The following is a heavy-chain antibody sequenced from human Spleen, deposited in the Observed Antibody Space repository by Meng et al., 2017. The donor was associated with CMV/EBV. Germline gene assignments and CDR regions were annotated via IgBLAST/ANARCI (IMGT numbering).Heavy chain of an antibody. Sequence: SELTFTSYWMHWGRQATGKGLEWVAAISSDETTTYYPDSVRGRFTVSRDNSKNVIYLQMNSLRPEDTALYFCAKDPIGGNYRGSHFDYWGQGVLVTVSS. D-gene: IGHD3-16*01. CDR1: ELTFTSYW. V-gene: IGHV3-30-3*02. J-gene: IGHJ4*02. CDR3: AKDPIGGNYRGSHFDY. CDR2: ISSDETTT.